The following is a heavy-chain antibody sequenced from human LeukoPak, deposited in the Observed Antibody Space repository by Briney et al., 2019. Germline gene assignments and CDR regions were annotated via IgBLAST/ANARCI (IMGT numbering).Heavy chain of an antibody. CDR2: INQDGSAK. J-gene: IGHJ4*02. Sequence: GGSLRLSCAASGFTFSSYWMSWVRQAPGKGLEWVADINQDGSAKDYGGSVEGRFTISRDNAKNSLYLQMNSLTAEDTAVYFCASAPNENYFDFWGQGTLVTVSS. CDR3: ASAPNENYFDF. V-gene: IGHV3-7*01. CDR1: GFTFSSYW.